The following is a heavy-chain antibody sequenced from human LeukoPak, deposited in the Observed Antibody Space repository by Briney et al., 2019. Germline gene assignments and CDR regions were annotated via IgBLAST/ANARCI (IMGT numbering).Heavy chain of an antibody. J-gene: IGHJ4*02. Sequence: PGGSLRLSCAASGFTFSSYATHWVRQAPGKGLEWVAVISYDGSNKYYADSVKGRFTISRDNSKNTLYLQMNSLRAEDTAVYYCARRTQPYYFDYWGQGTLVTVSS. CDR3: ARRTQPYYFDY. V-gene: IGHV3-30*04. CDR2: ISYDGSNK. D-gene: IGHD6-13*01. CDR1: GFTFSSYA.